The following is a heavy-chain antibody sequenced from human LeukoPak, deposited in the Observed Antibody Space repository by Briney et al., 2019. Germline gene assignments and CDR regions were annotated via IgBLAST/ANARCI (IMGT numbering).Heavy chain of an antibody. Sequence: ASVKVSCKASGYTFTSYAMHWVRQAPGQRLEWMGWINAGNGNTKYSQKFQGRVTVTRDTSASTAYMELSSLRSEGTAVYYCARSGYGSGSYFHDYWGQGTLVTVSS. CDR1: GYTFTSYA. CDR3: ARSGYGSGSYFHDY. J-gene: IGHJ4*02. D-gene: IGHD3-10*01. CDR2: INAGNGNT. V-gene: IGHV1-3*01.